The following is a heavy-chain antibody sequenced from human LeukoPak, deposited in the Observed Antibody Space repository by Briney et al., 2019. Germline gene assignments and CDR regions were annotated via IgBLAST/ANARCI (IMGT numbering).Heavy chain of an antibody. CDR1: GFTFSSYA. Sequence: GGSLRLSCAASGFTFSSYAMSWVRQAPGKGLEWVSAISGSGGSTYYADSVKGRFTISRDNAKNSLYLQMNSLRAEDTAVYYCARATYSSTWYSRYFDLWGRGTLVTVSS. CDR3: ARATYSSTWYSRYFDL. D-gene: IGHD6-13*01. CDR2: ISGSGGST. J-gene: IGHJ2*01. V-gene: IGHV3-23*01.